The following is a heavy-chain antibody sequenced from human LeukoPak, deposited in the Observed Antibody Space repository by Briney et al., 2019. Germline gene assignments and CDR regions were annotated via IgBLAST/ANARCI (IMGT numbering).Heavy chain of an antibody. Sequence: GGSLRLSCAASGFTFSSYWMHWVRQAPGKGLVWVSRINSDGSSTNYADSVKGRFTISRDNAKNTLYLQMNSLRAEDTAAYYCARVLERGRYYYYGMDVWGQGTTVTVSS. D-gene: IGHD1-1*01. CDR2: INSDGSST. J-gene: IGHJ6*02. V-gene: IGHV3-74*01. CDR3: ARVLERGRYYYYGMDV. CDR1: GFTFSSYW.